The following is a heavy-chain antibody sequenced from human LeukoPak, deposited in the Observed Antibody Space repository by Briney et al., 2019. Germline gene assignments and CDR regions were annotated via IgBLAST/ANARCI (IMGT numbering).Heavy chain of an antibody. CDR3: ARTRGGSHYYYYYGMDV. CDR2: IYYSGST. CDR1: GGFISSSSYY. Sequence: SETLSLTCTVSGGFISSSSYYWGWIRQPPGKGLEWIGSIYYSGSTYYNPSLKSRVTISVDTSKNQFSLKLSSVTAADTAVYYCARTRGGSHYYYYYGMDVWGQGTTVTVSS. D-gene: IGHD1-26*01. J-gene: IGHJ6*02. V-gene: IGHV4-39*07.